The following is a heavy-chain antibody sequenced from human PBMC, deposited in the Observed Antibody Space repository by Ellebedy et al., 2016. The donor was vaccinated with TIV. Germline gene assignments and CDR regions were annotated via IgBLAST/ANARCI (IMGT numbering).Heavy chain of an antibody. J-gene: IGHJ4*02. CDR2: TYYMSKWYN. Sequence: SQTLSLTCSISGDSVSRNRAAWNWIRQSPSRGLEWPGRTYYMSKWYNEYAVSVKGRMTISPDTSKNQFSLQLNSVTPGDTAIYYCATSPITTRLIDDWGQGTLVSVSA. CDR1: GDSVSRNRAA. CDR3: ATSPITTRLIDD. D-gene: IGHD1-1*01. V-gene: IGHV6-1*01.